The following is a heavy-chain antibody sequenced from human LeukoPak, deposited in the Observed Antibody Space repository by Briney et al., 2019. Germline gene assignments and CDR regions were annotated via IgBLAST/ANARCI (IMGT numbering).Heavy chain of an antibody. CDR3: ARELSATSYYYYYYMDV. Sequence: GGSLRLSCAASGFTFSSYSMNWVRQAPGKGLESVSSISSSSSYIYYADSVKGRFTISRDNAKNSLYLQMNSLRAEDTAVYYCARELSATSYYYYYYMDVWGKGTTVTVSS. CDR2: ISSSSSYI. J-gene: IGHJ6*03. D-gene: IGHD5-24*01. V-gene: IGHV3-21*01. CDR1: GFTFSSYS.